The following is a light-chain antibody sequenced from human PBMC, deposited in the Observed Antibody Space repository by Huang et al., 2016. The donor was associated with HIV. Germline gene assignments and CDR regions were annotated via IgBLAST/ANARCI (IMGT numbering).Light chain of an antibody. V-gene: IGKV1-12*01. CDR1: QGVSTS. CDR3: QQAHSFPFT. CDR2: ASS. J-gene: IGKJ5*01. Sequence: DIQMTQSPSSVSASVGDRVTITCRASQGVSTSLAWYQQKPGKAPSLLIFASSTVHSGVPSRFSASGSGTHFTLTISSLQSEDFATYYCQQAHSFPFTFGQGTRLDIK.